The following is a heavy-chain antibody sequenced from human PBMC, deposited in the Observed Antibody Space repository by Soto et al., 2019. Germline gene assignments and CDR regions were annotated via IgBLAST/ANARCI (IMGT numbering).Heavy chain of an antibody. J-gene: IGHJ6*03. Sequence: EVQLVESGGGLVQPGGSLRLSCAASGFTVSSNYMSWVRQAPGKGLEWVSVIYSGGSTYYADSVKGRFTISRDNSKNTLYLQMNSLRAEDTAVYYCASFPSGSNWNYLVDYFYYYYYMDVWGKGTTVTVSS. V-gene: IGHV3-66*01. CDR1: GFTVSSNY. CDR3: ASFPSGSNWNYLVDYFYYYYYMDV. D-gene: IGHD1-7*01. CDR2: IYSGGST.